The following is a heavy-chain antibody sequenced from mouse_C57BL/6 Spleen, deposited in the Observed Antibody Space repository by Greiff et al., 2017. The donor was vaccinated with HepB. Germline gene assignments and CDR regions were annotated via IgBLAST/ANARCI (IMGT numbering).Heavy chain of an antibody. CDR3: ASLYYYGSMDY. CDR2: INPYNGDT. V-gene: IGHV1-20*01. Sequence: EVQLQQSGPELVKPGDSVKISCKASGYSFTGYFTNWVMQSHGKSLEWIGRINPYNGDTFYNQKFKGKATLTVDKSSSTAHMELRSLTSEDAAVYYCASLYYYGSMDYWGQGTSVTVSS. D-gene: IGHD1-1*01. J-gene: IGHJ4*01. CDR1: GYSFTGYF.